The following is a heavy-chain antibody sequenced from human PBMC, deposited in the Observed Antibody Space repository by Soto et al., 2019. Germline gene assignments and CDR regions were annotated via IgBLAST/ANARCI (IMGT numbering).Heavy chain of an antibody. CDR2: ISGSGGST. CDR3: AKDRSSSGWYGAQGY. J-gene: IGHJ4*02. V-gene: IGHV3-23*01. Sequence: EVQLLESGGGLVQPGGSLRLSCAASGFTFSSYAMSWVRQAPGKGLAWVSAISGSGGSTYYADSVKGRFTISRDNSKNTLYLQMNSLRAEDTAVYYCAKDRSSSGWYGAQGYWGQGTLVTVSS. CDR1: GFTFSSYA. D-gene: IGHD6-19*01.